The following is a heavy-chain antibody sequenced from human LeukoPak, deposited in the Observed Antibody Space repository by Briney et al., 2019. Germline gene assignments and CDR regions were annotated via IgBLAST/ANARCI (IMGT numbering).Heavy chain of an antibody. D-gene: IGHD6-13*01. CDR2: IYYRGIT. J-gene: IGHJ4*02. CDR1: GGSIISTSHY. Sequence: SETVFLTCTVSGGSIISTSHYWGWIRQPPGKGLEWIGTIYYRGITYYNPSLKSRVTVSLDTSKNQFSLKLSSVTAADAAVYYCVRDRLAAAGTLTADSWGQGTLVTVSA. V-gene: IGHV4-39*07. CDR3: VRDRLAAAGTLTADS.